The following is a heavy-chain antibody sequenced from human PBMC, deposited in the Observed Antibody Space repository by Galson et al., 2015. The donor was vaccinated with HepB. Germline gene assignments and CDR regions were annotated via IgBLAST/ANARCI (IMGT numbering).Heavy chain of an antibody. CDR1: GDSVSSNSAA. Sequence: CAISGDSVSSNSAAWNWIRQSPSRGLEWLGRTYYRSKWYNDYAVSVKSRITINPDTSKNQFSLQLNSVTPDDTAVYYCARDGDCSSSSCPPYYFYMDVWGKGTTVTVSS. J-gene: IGHJ6*03. D-gene: IGHD2-2*01. CDR3: ARDGDCSSSSCPPYYFYMDV. V-gene: IGHV6-1*01. CDR2: TYYRSKWYN.